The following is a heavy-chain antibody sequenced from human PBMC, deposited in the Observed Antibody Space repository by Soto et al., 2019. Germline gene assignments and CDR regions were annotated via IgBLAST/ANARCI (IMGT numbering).Heavy chain of an antibody. CDR1: GYTLTELS. Sequence: ASVKVSCAVCGYTLTELSMHWVRQAPGKGLEWMGIFDPSGGETSYAQKFQGRVTMTRDTSTSTVYMELSSLRSEDTAVYYCAREYSYGDYYDSSGYYYGYWGQGALVTVSS. CDR2: FDPSGGET. V-gene: IGHV1-24*01. CDR3: AREYSYGDYYDSSGYYYGY. J-gene: IGHJ4*02. D-gene: IGHD3-22*01.